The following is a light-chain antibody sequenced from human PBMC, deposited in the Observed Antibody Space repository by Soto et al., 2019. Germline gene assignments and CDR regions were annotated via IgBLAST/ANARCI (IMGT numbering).Light chain of an antibody. CDR1: SSNLGAGYD. J-gene: IGLJ2*01. Sequence: QSVLTQPPSVSGAPGQRVTISCTGNSSNLGAGYDVHWYQQLPGAAPKLVIFGNRNRPSGVPERFSGSKSGTSASLAISGLQSEDEADYYCAAWDDSLNGVVFGGGTKLTVL. CDR3: AAWDDSLNGVV. CDR2: GNR. V-gene: IGLV1-40*01.